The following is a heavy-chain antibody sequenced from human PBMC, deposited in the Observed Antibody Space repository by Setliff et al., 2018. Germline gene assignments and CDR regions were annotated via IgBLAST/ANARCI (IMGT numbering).Heavy chain of an antibody. Sequence: GSLRLSCEATGFTFSTFAIHWVRQAPGKGLEWLALIWFDGSDEYYEDSVKGRFTISRDNSKNMAYLEMNRLRAEDTAVYYCARRGVGMGMDVWGKGTTVTVSS. V-gene: IGHV3-33*01. J-gene: IGHJ6*03. D-gene: IGHD2-2*01. CDR2: IWFDGSDE. CDR3: ARRGVGMGMDV. CDR1: GFTFSTFA.